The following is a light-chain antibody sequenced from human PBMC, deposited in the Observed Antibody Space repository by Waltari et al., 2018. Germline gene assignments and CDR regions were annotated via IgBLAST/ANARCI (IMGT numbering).Light chain of an antibody. V-gene: IGKV1-27*01. J-gene: IGKJ1*01. Sequence: DIQMTQSPSFLSASVGDRVTITCRASQGISSYLAWYQQKPGKVPKLLIYAASTLQSGVSSRFSGSGSWTDYTLTITSLQPEDVGIYYCQKYNNAPRFGQGTKVEIK. CDR1: QGISSY. CDR3: QKYNNAPR. CDR2: AAS.